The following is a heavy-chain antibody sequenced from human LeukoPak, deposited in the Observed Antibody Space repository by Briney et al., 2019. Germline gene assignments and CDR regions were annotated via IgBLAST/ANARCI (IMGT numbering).Heavy chain of an antibody. CDR2: INHSGST. J-gene: IGHJ4*02. D-gene: IGHD2-15*01. CDR3: ASRRHCSGGSCPSHFDY. CDR1: GGSFSGYY. Sequence: SETLSLTCAVYGGSFSGYYWSWIRQPPGKGLEWIGEINHSGSTNYNPSLKSRVTISVDTSKNQFSLKLSSVTAADTAVYYCASRRHCSGGSCPSHFDYWGQGTLVTVSS. V-gene: IGHV4-34*01.